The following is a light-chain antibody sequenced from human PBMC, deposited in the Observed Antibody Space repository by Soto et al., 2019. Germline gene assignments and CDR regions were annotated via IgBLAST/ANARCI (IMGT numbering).Light chain of an antibody. CDR3: SSHTNTNTLV. CDR1: TSDVGGYNH. Sequence: QSALTQPASVSGSPGQSITISCTGTTSDVGGYNHVSWYQQHPGKAPKLMIYDVTNRPSGVSNRFSGSKSGNTASLTISGLQAEDEADYYCSSHTNTNTLVFGGGTKLTVL. J-gene: IGLJ2*01. V-gene: IGLV2-14*03. CDR2: DVT.